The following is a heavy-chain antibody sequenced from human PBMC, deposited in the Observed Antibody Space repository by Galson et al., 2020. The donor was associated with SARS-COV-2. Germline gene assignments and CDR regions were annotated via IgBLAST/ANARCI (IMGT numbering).Heavy chain of an antibody. V-gene: IGHV4-30-4*01. CDR2: LSYSGSS. Sequence: SETLSLTCGVSGGSFNSGDYYWSWIRQPPGKGLEWIGYLSYSGSSSYNPSLKSRVTISLDTSRNQFSLKLYSVTAADTAVYHCARAVRYDFWTGYWRFDCWGQGILVTVSS. D-gene: IGHD3-3*01. CDR3: ARAVRYDFWTGYWRFDC. CDR1: GGSFNSGDYY. J-gene: IGHJ4*02.